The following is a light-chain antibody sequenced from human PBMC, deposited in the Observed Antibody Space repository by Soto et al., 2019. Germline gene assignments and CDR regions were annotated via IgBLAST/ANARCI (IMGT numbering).Light chain of an antibody. J-gene: IGLJ3*02. V-gene: IGLV1-44*01. CDR2: RND. CDR3: AAWDDSVKGPV. CDR1: SSNLGSNT. Sequence: QSVLTQPPSASGTPGQRVTISCSGSSSNLGSNTVNWYQQLPGTAPKLLIYRNDQRPSGVPDRFSVSKSGTSASLAISGPQSEDEADYYCAAWDDSVKGPVFGGGTKVTVL.